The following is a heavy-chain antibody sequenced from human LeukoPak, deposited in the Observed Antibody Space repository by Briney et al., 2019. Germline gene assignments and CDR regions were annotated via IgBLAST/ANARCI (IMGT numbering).Heavy chain of an antibody. CDR2: ISGSGGST. J-gene: IGHJ4*02. V-gene: IGHV3-23*01. CDR1: GFTFSSYA. D-gene: IGHD6-19*01. CDR3: AKDISSGWYFDY. Sequence: HPGGSLRLSCAASGFTFSSYAMSWVRQAPGKGLEWVSAISGSGGSTYYADSVKGRFTISRDNSKNTLYLQMNSLRAEDTAVYYCAKDISSGWYFDYWGQGTLVTVSS.